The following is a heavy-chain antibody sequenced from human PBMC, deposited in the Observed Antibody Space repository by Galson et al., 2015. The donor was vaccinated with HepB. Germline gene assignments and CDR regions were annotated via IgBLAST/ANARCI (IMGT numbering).Heavy chain of an antibody. CDR3: ARVTRIAARPYYYYGMDV. V-gene: IGHV1-69*13. D-gene: IGHD6-6*01. CDR1: GGTFSSYA. CDR2: IIPIFGTA. Sequence: SVKVSCKASGGTFSSYAISWVRQAPGQGPEWMGGIIPIFGTANYAQKFQGRVTITADESTSTAYMELSSLRSEDTAVYYCARVTRIAARPYYYYGMDVWGQGTTVTVSS. J-gene: IGHJ6*02.